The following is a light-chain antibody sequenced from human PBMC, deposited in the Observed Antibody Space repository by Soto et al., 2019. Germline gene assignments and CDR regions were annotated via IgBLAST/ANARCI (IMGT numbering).Light chain of an antibody. V-gene: IGKV3-20*01. CDR2: GAT. Sequence: VVVTISLGAVSLSNRARASLSCRASDSVHSSYVAWYQQTPGQTPRLLVHGATSRAPGVPDRFSGSESGTDFTLTISRLEPEDFAVYYCQQYAGTPTFGQGTRLEIK. CDR3: QQYAGTPT. CDR1: DSVHSSY. J-gene: IGKJ5*01.